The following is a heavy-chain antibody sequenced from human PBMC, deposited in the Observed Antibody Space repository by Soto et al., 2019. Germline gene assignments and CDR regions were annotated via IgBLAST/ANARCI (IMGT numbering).Heavy chain of an antibody. D-gene: IGHD4-4*01. CDR2: ISSSSSTI. Sequence: GGSLRLSCAASGFTFSSYSMNWVRQAPGKGLEWVSYISSSSSTIYYADSVKGRFTISRDNAKNSLYLQMNSLRAEDTAVYYCARPLIRTVTTVDPVGWGQGTLVTVSS. CDR1: GFTFSSYS. V-gene: IGHV3-48*01. CDR3: ARPLIRTVTTVDPVG. J-gene: IGHJ4*02.